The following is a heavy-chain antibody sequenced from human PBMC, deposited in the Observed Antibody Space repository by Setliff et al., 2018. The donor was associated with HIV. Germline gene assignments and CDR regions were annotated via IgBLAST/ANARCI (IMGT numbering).Heavy chain of an antibody. V-gene: IGHV4-39*01. CDR1: GDSISSSSYY. J-gene: IGHJ4*02. D-gene: IGHD2-15*01. Sequence: SETLSLTCTVSGDSISSSSYYWGWIRQPPGKGLEWIGSISYSGSTYYNPSLKSRVTISVDTSKNQFSLKLNSVTAADTAMYYCARVVDADYLDYWGQGALVTVSS. CDR3: ARVVDADYLDY. CDR2: ISYSGST.